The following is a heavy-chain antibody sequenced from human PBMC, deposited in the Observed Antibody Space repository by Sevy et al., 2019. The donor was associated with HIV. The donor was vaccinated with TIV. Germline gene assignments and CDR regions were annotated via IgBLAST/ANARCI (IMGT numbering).Heavy chain of an antibody. Sequence: GGSLRLSCAASGFTFSSYSMNWVRQAPGKGLEWVLSISSSSSYIYYADSVKGRFTISRDNAKNSLYLQMNSLRAEDTAVYYCARVVSSGYYDGNFDYWGQGTLVTVSS. CDR1: GFTFSSYS. D-gene: IGHD3-22*01. CDR2: ISSSSSYI. J-gene: IGHJ4*02. V-gene: IGHV3-21*01. CDR3: ARVVSSGYYDGNFDY.